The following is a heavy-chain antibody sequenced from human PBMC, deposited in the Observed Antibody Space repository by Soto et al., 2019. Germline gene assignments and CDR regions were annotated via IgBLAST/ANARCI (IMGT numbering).Heavy chain of an antibody. CDR3: AAGLSGSNYVHYYSMDV. CDR1: EFTFTNSA. D-gene: IGHD1-26*01. Sequence: ASVKVSCKASEFTFTNSAVQWVRQARGQRLEWIGWIVVGSGNTNYAQKFQERVTFTRDMSTSTAYMELSSLRSEDTAVYYCAAGLSGSNYVHYYSMDVWGQGTTVTVSS. J-gene: IGHJ6*02. V-gene: IGHV1-58*01. CDR2: IVVGSGNT.